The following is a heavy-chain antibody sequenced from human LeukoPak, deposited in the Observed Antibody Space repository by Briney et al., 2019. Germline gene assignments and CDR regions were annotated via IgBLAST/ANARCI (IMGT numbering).Heavy chain of an antibody. J-gene: IGHJ4*02. CDR2: IYYSGST. V-gene: IGHV4-59*08. CDR1: GGSISSYY. CDR3: ARHYERPWYYFDY. Sequence: PSETLSLTCTVSGGSISSYYWSWIRQPPGKGLEWIGYIYYSGSTNYNPSLKSRVTISVDTSKNQFSLKLSSVTAADTAVYYCARHYERPWYYFDYWGQGTLVTVSS. D-gene: IGHD5-12*01.